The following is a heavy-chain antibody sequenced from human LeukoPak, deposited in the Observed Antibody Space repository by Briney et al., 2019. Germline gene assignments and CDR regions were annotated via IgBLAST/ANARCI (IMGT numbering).Heavy chain of an antibody. J-gene: IGHJ6*02. CDR3: ASSYRRDGYNFPRGMDV. CDR2: IWYDGSNK. CDR1: GFTFSSYG. Sequence: GGSLRLSCAASGFTFSSYGMHWVRRAPGKGLEWVAVIWYDGSNKYYADSVKGRFTISRDNSKNTLYLQMNSLRAEDTAVYYCASSYRRDGYNFPRGMDVWGQGTTVTVSS. V-gene: IGHV3-33*01. D-gene: IGHD5-24*01.